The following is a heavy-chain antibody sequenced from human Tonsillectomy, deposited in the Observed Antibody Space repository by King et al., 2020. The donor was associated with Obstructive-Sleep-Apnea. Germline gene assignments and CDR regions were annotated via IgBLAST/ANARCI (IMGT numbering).Heavy chain of an antibody. CDR3: ARRTTGYGDHYFDY. Sequence: QLQESGPGLVKPSETLSLTCTVSGGSISSYYWSWIRQPPGKGLEFIGYIYYSGDTKYNPSLRSRVTISVDTSKNQFSLKVNSVTPADTAVYYCARRTTGYGDHYFDYWGQGPLVIVSS. J-gene: IGHJ4*02. V-gene: IGHV4-59*01. CDR1: GGSISSYY. D-gene: IGHD4-17*01. CDR2: IYYSGDT.